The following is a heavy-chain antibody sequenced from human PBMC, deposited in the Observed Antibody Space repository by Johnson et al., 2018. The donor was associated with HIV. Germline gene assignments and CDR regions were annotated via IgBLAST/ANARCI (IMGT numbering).Heavy chain of an antibody. CDR3: ARTGVLGAFDI. V-gene: IGHV3-13*05. D-gene: IGHD2-8*02. CDR1: GFTFSTYD. J-gene: IGHJ3*02. Sequence: VQLVESGGGLVQPGRSLILSCAASGFTFSTYDMYWVRQATGKGLEWVSTIGTAGDPYYAGSVKGRFTISRENANNSLYLQMNSLRAGDTAVYYCARTGVLGAFDIWGQGTMVTVSS. CDR2: IGTAGDP.